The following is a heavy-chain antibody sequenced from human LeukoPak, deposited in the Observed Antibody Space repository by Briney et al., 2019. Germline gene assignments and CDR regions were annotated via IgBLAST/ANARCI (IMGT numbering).Heavy chain of an antibody. J-gene: IGHJ4*02. D-gene: IGHD3-9*01. CDR1: GFTFSSYW. CDR2: INTDGSST. Sequence: GGSLRLSCAASGFTFSSYWMHWVRQAPGKGLVWVSRINTDGSSTSYADSVKGRFTISRDNAKNSLYLQMNSLRAEDTAVYYCARAPSAGNFVLYYFDYWGQGTLVTVSS. V-gene: IGHV3-74*01. CDR3: ARAPSAGNFVLYYFDY.